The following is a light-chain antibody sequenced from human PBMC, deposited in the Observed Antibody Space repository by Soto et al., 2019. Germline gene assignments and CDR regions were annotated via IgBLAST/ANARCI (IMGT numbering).Light chain of an antibody. CDR1: QDINNY. Sequence: DIQMTQSPSSLSASVGDRVTITCQANQDINNYLNWYQQKSGKAPKLLIYDASNLETGVPSRFSGSGSGTDFSLTLSSLQPEDVATYYCQHYNYLTPITFGQGTRLDIK. V-gene: IGKV1-33*01. J-gene: IGKJ5*01. CDR2: DAS. CDR3: QHYNYLTPIT.